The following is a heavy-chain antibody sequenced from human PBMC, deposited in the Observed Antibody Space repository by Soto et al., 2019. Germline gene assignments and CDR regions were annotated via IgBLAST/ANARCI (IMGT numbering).Heavy chain of an antibody. Sequence: QVQLVQSGAELKKPGSPVKVSCKASGGIFSSYAISWLRQAPGQGLEWMGAVIPILGQAYYAQNFQDRVTITADESTRTAYMDLINLRSDDTAVYFCARVGGVGAPPGADYWGQGTLVTVSS. CDR2: VIPILGQA. V-gene: IGHV1-69*01. CDR1: GGIFSSYA. D-gene: IGHD1-26*01. J-gene: IGHJ4*02. CDR3: ARVGGVGAPPGADY.